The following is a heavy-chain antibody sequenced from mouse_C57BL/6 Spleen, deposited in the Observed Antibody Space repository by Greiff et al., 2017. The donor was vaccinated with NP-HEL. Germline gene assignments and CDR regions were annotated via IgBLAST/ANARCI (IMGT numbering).Heavy chain of an antibody. D-gene: IGHD1-1*01. CDR1: GYTFTNYW. J-gene: IGHJ4*01. Sequence: VQLQESGAELVRPGTSVKMSCKASGYTFTNYWIGWAKQRPGHGLEWIGDIYPGGGYTNYNEKFKGKATLTADKSSSTAYMQFSSLTSEDSAIEYCARLSVYGSSYAMDYWGQGTSVTVSS. CDR2: IYPGGGYT. CDR3: ARLSVYGSSYAMDY. V-gene: IGHV1-63*01.